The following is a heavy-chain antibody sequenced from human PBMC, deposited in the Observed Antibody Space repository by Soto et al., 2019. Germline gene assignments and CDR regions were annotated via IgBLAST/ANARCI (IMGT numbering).Heavy chain of an antibody. CDR2: IYYSGST. D-gene: IGHD6-19*01. J-gene: IGHJ4*02. V-gene: IGHV4-59*01. CDR3: ARGTAHFGGWLFDY. CDR1: GGSISSYY. Sequence: SETLSLTCTVSGGSISSYYWSWIRQPPGKGLEWIGYIYYSGSTNYNPSLKSRVTISVDTSKNQFSLKLSSVTAADTAVYYCARGTAHFGGWLFDYSGQGTLVTVSS.